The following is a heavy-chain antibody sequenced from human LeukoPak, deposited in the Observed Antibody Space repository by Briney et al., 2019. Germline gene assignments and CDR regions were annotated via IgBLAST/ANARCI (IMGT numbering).Heavy chain of an antibody. D-gene: IGHD6-19*01. Sequence: SETLSLTCTVSGYSINSGYYWAWIRQPPGKGLQWIGSIYHSGSTYYNPSLKSRVTISIDTSKNQFSLKLSSVTAADTAVYYCARVNSSGWYVYYWGQGTLVTVSS. CDR3: ARVNSSGWYVYY. J-gene: IGHJ4*02. CDR2: IYHSGST. V-gene: IGHV4-38-2*02. CDR1: GYSINSGYY.